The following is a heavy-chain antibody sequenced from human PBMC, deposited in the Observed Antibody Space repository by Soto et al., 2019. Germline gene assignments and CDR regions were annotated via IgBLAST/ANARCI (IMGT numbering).Heavy chain of an antibody. V-gene: IGHV1-69*12. J-gene: IGHJ4*02. D-gene: IGHD3-22*01. CDR1: GGTFSSYA. Sequence: QVQLVQSGAEVKKPGSSVKVSCKASGGTFSSYAISWVRQAPGQGLEWMGGIIPIFGTANYEQKFQGRVTITADESTSAAYMELSRQRSEDTAVYYCASPVRGSSGYCADYWGQGTLVSVSS. CDR3: ASPVRGSSGYCADY. CDR2: IIPIFGTA.